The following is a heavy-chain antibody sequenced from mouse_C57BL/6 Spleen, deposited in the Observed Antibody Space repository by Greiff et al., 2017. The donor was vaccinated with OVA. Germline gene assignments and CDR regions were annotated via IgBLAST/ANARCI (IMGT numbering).Heavy chain of an antibody. Sequence: EVQLQQSGPVLVKPGASVKMSCKASGYTFTDYYMNWVKQSHGKSLEWIGVINPYNGGTSYNQKFKGKATLTVDKSSSTAYMELNSLTSEDSAVYYCARGNYNGVFAYWGKGTLVTVSA. CDR3: ARGNYNGVFAY. J-gene: IGHJ3*01. CDR2: INPYNGGT. CDR1: GYTFTDYY. D-gene: IGHD1-1*01. V-gene: IGHV1-19*01.